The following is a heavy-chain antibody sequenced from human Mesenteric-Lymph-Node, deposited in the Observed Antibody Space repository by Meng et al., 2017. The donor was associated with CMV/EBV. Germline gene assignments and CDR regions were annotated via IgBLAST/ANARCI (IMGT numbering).Heavy chain of an antibody. CDR2: IYYSGST. D-gene: IGHD3-22*01. CDR1: SSGDYY. J-gene: IGHJ5*02. CDR3: ARGTHYYDSSGYYYNWFDP. Sequence: SSGDYYWSWIRQPPGKGLEWIGYIYYSGSTYYNPSLKSRVTISVDTSKNQFSLKLSSVTAADTAVYYCARGTHYYDSSGYYYNWFDPWGQGTLVTVSS. V-gene: IGHV4-30-4*08.